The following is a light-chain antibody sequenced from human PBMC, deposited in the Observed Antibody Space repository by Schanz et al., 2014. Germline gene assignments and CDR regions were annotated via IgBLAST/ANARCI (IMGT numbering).Light chain of an antibody. CDR3: SSHASNKPRVV. Sequence: QSALTQPPSASGAPGQSVTISCTGTSSDVGGHDYVSWYQHHPGKAPKVMIYQVTKRPSGVPDRFSGSKSGNTASLTVSGLQAEDEADYYCSSHASNKPRVVFGGGTKLTVL. V-gene: IGLV2-8*01. CDR2: QVT. CDR1: SSDVGGHDY. J-gene: IGLJ2*01.